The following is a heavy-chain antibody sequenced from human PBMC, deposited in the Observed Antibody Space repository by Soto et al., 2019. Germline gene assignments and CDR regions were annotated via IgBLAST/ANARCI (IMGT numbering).Heavy chain of an antibody. D-gene: IGHD6-25*01. CDR2: IFHTGGT. V-gene: IGHV4-4*02. Sequence: QVQLQESGPGLVKPSETLSLTCTVSSDSIAGENWWSWVRQPPGTGLEWIGEIFHTGGTNYNPSLKGRVTMAVDKSKNQFSLKLISATAADTAVYYCARVFSSGSGWMYYFDFWGQGTLVSVSS. CDR3: ARVFSSGSGWMYYFDF. J-gene: IGHJ4*02. CDR1: SDSIAGENW.